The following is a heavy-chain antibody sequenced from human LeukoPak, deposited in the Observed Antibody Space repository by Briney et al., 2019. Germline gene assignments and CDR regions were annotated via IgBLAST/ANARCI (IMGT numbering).Heavy chain of an antibody. Sequence: GGSLRLSCAASGFTYSDYGMHWVRQAPGRGLEWVAFILNDGTWEYYPDSVKGRLTISRDNSRNTLCLQMNSVRLEDTAIYYCVKGGSISHNRFDPWGQGTLVTVSS. D-gene: IGHD3-16*01. CDR1: GFTYSDYG. J-gene: IGHJ5*02. V-gene: IGHV3-30*02. CDR3: VKGGSISHNRFDP. CDR2: ILNDGTWE.